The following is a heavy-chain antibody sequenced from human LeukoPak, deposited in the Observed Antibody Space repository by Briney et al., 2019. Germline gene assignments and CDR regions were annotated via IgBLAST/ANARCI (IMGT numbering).Heavy chain of an antibody. CDR2: IWYDGSNK. CDR3: ARDINSRFDY. D-gene: IGHD1-14*01. J-gene: IGHJ4*02. V-gene: IGHV3-33*01. CDR1: GFTFSSYG. Sequence: GGSLRLSCAASGFTFSSYGMHWVRQAPGKGLEWVAVIWYDGSNKYYADSVKGRFTISRDNSKNTLYLQMNSLRAEDTAVYCCARDINSRFDYWGQGTLVTVSS.